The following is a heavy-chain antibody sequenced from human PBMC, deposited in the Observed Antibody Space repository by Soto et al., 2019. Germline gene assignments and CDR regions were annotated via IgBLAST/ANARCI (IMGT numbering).Heavy chain of an antibody. CDR3: ATHLKYYDILTGYQPDGMDV. CDR2: IYYSGST. CDR1: GGSISISTYY. J-gene: IGHJ6*02. V-gene: IGHV4-39*01. D-gene: IGHD3-9*01. Sequence: QLQLQESGPGLVKPSETLSLTCTVSGGSISISTYYWGWIRQPPGKGLEWIGNIYYSGSTYYNPSLKSRVTISVDTSKNQFSLKLSSVTAADTAIYYCATHLKYYDILTGYQPDGMDVWGQGTTVTVSS.